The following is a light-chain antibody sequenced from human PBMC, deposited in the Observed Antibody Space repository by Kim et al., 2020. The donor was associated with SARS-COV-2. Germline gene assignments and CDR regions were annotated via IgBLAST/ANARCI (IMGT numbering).Light chain of an antibody. CDR1: SSDVGSYNL. J-gene: IGLJ2*01. V-gene: IGLV2-23*03. CDR2: EGS. CDR3: CSYAGSSTFHVV. Sequence: QSSLTQPASVSGSPGQSLTISCTGTSSDVGSYNLVSWYQQHPGKAPKLMIYEGSKRPSGVSNRFSGSKSGNTASLTISGLQAEDEADYYCCSYAGSSTFHVVFGGGTQLTV.